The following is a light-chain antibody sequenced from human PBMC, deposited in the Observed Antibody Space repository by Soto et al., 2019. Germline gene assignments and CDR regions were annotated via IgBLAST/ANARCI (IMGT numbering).Light chain of an antibody. CDR2: DAS. Sequence: EIVLTQSPATLSLSPGERATLSCRASQSVSSYLAWYQQKPGQAPRLLIYDASNRAPGIPARSSGSGSGTAFTLTSSSLEPEDFAVYDGQQRSNWHLMYTFGQGTKLDIK. V-gene: IGKV3-11*01. CDR1: QSVSSY. J-gene: IGKJ2*01. CDR3: QQRSNWHLMYT.